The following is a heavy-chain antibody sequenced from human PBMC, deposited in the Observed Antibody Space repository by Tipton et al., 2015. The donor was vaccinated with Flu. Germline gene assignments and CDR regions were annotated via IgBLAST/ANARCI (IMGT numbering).Heavy chain of an antibody. J-gene: IGHJ4*02. V-gene: IGHV1-2*02. CDR2: INPSSGDT. CDR3: ARGPPHVYGSGSSYFEF. Sequence: QLVQSGAEVKKPGASVRVSCQASGYSFTGHYMHWVRQAPGQGLEWMGWINPSSGDTVYAQKFQGRVTMTRDSSISTGYMELKSLQSDDTAVYYCARGPPHVYGSGSSYFEFWGQGTRVTVSS. CDR1: GYSFTGHY. D-gene: IGHD3-10*01.